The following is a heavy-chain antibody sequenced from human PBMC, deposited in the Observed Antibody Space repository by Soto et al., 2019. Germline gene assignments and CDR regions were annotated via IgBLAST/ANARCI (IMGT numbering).Heavy chain of an antibody. Sequence: QVQLVQSGAEVKKPGASVKVSCRASGYTFNGYFIHWVRQAPGQGLEWMGWINPKSAGTNYVQRFQGWVTITGDTSIGTDHMELSRLRPDDTAVYYCATGRKDDYVGVYGLDVWGQGTTVTVSS. CDR1: GYTFNGYF. CDR2: INPKSAGT. J-gene: IGHJ6*02. CDR3: ATGRKDDYVGVYGLDV. D-gene: IGHD4-17*01. V-gene: IGHV1-2*04.